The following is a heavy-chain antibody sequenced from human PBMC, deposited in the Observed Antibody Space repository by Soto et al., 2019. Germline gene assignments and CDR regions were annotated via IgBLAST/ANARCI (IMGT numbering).Heavy chain of an antibody. D-gene: IGHD6-19*01. Sequence: GGALRLSCVASGFSFSNHGMHWVRQAPGKRLEWVSVIWYDGTNKYYGDSVKGRFTISRDNSKNTLYLEMNSLRAGDTAVYYCATEPHPSGWYKQDLVFYYLGQGTLVTVS. V-gene: IGHV3-33*01. CDR1: GFSFSNHG. CDR2: IWYDGTNK. CDR3: ATEPHPSGWYKQDLVFYY. J-gene: IGHJ4*02.